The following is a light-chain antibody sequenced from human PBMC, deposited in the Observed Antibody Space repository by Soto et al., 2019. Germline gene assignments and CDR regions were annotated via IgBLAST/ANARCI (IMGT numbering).Light chain of an antibody. Sequence: EIVMTQSPATLSVSPGERATLSCRASQSVSSNLAWYQQKPGQAPRLLIYGASTRATGIPARISGSGSGTEFTLTISSLQSEDFAVYYCQQYNNWPRETFGQGTKV. CDR1: QSVSSN. CDR2: GAS. CDR3: QQYNNWPRET. J-gene: IGKJ1*01. V-gene: IGKV3-15*01.